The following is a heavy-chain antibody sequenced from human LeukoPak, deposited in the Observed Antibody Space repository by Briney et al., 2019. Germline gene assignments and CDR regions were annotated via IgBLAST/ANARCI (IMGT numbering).Heavy chain of an antibody. D-gene: IGHD2-8*01. CDR2: ISYDGSNK. V-gene: IGHV3-30*18. Sequence: GRSLRLSCAASGFTFSSYGMHWVRQAPGKGLEWVAVISYDGSNKYYADSVKGRFTISRDNSKNTLYLQMNSLRAEDTAVYYCAKIAIGNGYYCYYYMDVWGKGTTVTVSS. CDR3: AKIAIGNGYYCYYYMDV. CDR1: GFTFSSYG. J-gene: IGHJ6*03.